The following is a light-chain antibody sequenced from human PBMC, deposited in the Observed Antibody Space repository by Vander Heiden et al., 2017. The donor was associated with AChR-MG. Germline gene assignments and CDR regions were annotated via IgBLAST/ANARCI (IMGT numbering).Light chain of an antibody. CDR1: SSDVGDYHS. CDR2: EVA. CDR3: SSYTSSSTRV. J-gene: IGLJ3*02. Sequence: QSVLTQPASVSGSPGQSITISCTGTSSDVGDYHSVSWYQKQPGKAPKLMSYEVANRPSGVSNRFSGSKSGNTASLNISGLQAEDEADYYCSSYTSSSTRVFGGGTKVTVL. V-gene: IGLV2-14*01.